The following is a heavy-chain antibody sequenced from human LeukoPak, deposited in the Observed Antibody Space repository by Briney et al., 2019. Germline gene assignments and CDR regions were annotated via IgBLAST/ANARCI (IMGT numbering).Heavy chain of an antibody. CDR1: GFTFSSYA. V-gene: IGHV3-23*01. CDR2: ISTSGATT. CDR3: ANDPSQWEPPDN. J-gene: IGHJ4*02. D-gene: IGHD1-26*01. Sequence: AGGSLRLSCAASGFTFSSYAMSWVRQAPGKGLEWVSLISTSGATTYYADSVKGRFIISRDNSKNTLFLQMNSLLPGDTAVYYCANDPSQWEPPDNWGQGTLVTVSS.